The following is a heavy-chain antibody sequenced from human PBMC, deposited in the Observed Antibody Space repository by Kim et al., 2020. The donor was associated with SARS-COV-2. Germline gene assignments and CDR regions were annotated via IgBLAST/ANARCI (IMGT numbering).Heavy chain of an antibody. D-gene: IGHD6-19*01. J-gene: IGHJ4*02. CDR2: NK. Sequence: NKYYADSVKGRFTISRDNSKTTLYLQMNSLRAEDTAVYYCARPIAVAGLDWGQGTLVTVSS. V-gene: IGHV3-30-3*01. CDR3: ARPIAVAGLD.